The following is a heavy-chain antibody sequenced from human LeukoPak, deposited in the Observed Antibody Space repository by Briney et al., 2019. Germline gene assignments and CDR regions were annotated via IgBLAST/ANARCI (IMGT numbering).Heavy chain of an antibody. CDR1: GYTLTELS. V-gene: IGHV1-24*01. CDR2: FDPEDGET. D-gene: IGHD2-21*02. CDR3: ASDLWDY. Sequence: ASVKVSCKVSGYTLTELSMHWVRQAPGKGLEWMGGFDPEDGETIYAQNFQGRVTMTTDTSTSTAYMELRSLTSDDTAVYYCASDLWDYWGQGTLVTVSS. J-gene: IGHJ4*02.